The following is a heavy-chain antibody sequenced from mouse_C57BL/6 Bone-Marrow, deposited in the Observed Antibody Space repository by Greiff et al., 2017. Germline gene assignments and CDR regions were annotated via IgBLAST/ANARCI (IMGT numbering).Heavy chain of an antibody. V-gene: IGHV2-6-1*01. J-gene: IGHJ4*01. CDR1: GFSLTSYG. Sequence: VKLMESGPGLVAPSQSLSITCTVSGFSLTSYGVHWVRQPPGTGLEWLVVIWSDGSTTYNSALKSRLSISKDNSKSQVCLKMNSLQTDDTAMYYCARQSSNPYYYAMDYWGQGTSVTVSS. D-gene: IGHD2-5*01. CDR3: ARQSSNPYYYAMDY. CDR2: IWSDGST.